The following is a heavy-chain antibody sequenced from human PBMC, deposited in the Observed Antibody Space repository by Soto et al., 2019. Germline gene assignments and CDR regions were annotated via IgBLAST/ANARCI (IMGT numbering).Heavy chain of an antibody. D-gene: IGHD4-17*01. CDR3: ARRKEGTTSLIYYYYMDV. CDR1: GGSISSSSYY. CDR2: IYYSGST. V-gene: IGHV4-39*01. J-gene: IGHJ6*03. Sequence: SEPLSLTCTVSGGSISSSSYYWGWIRQPPGKGLEWIGSIYYSGSTYYNPSLKSRVTITVDTSKNQFSLKLRSVTAADTAVYYCARRKEGTTSLIYYYYMDVWGKGTTVTVSS.